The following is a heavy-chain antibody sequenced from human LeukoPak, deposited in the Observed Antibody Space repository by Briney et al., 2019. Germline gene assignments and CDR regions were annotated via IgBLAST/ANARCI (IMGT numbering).Heavy chain of an antibody. Sequence: SETLSLTCTVSGGSISSSSYYWGWIRQPPGKGLEWIGSIYYSGSTYYNPSLKSRVTISVDTSKNQFSLKLSPVTAADTAVYYCARDSGWRLYYYYGMDVWGQGTTVTVSS. CDR3: ARDSGWRLYYYYGMDV. V-gene: IGHV4-39*02. D-gene: IGHD6-19*01. CDR1: GGSISSSSYY. CDR2: IYYSGST. J-gene: IGHJ6*02.